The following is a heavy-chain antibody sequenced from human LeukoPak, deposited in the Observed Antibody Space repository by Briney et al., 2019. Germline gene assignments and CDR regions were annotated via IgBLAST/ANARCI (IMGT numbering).Heavy chain of an antibody. J-gene: IGHJ6*03. D-gene: IGHD2-8*01. CDR3: ARVYNGGLKERPPGDYFYYYSMDV. V-gene: IGHV3-48*01. Sequence: SVKGRFTISRDNAKNSLYLQMNSLRAEDTAVYYCARVYNGGLKERPPGDYFYYYSMDVWGKGTTVTVSS.